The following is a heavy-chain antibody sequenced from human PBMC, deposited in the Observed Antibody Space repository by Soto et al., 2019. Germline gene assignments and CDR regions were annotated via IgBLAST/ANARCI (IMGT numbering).Heavy chain of an antibody. J-gene: IGHJ6*02. D-gene: IGHD4-17*01. CDR3: ARIIIPTVTTRNYYYGMDV. V-gene: IGHV4-31*02. CDR1: GGSISSGGYY. Sequence: SETLSLTXTVSGGSISSGGYYWSWIRRHPGKGLEWIGYIYYSGSTYYNPSLKSRVTISVDTSKNQFSLKLSSVTAADTAVYYCARIIIPTVTTRNYYYGMDVWGQGTTVTVSS. CDR2: IYYSGST.